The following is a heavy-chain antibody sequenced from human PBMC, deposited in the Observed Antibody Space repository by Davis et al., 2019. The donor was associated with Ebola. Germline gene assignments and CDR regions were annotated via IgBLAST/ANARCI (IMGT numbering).Heavy chain of an antibody. Sequence: PGGSLRLSCAASGFTFSTYTMNWVRQAPGKGLEWVSSITSNSYIYYADSVKGRFTISRDNAKNTLYLQMNSLRAEDTAVYYCARVLAARPWYFDLWGRGTLVTVSS. CDR1: GFTFSTYT. CDR2: ITSNSYI. J-gene: IGHJ2*01. CDR3: ARVLAARPWYFDL. D-gene: IGHD6-6*01. V-gene: IGHV3-21*01.